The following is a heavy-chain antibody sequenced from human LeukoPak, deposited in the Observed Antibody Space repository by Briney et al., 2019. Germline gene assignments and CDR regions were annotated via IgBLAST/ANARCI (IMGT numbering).Heavy chain of an antibody. CDR3: ARGHGYSSSWYYY. V-gene: IGHV4-34*01. CDR2: INHSGST. CDR1: GGSFSGYY. J-gene: IGHJ4*02. D-gene: IGHD6-13*01. Sequence: SETLSLTCAVYGGSFSGYYWSWIRQPPGKGLEWIGEINHSGSTNYNPSLKSRVTISVDTPKNQFSLKLSSVTAADTAVYYCARGHGYSSSWYYYWGQGTLVTVSS.